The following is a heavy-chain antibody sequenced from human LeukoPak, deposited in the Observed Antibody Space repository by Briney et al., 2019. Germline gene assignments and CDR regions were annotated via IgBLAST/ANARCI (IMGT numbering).Heavy chain of an antibody. CDR1: GVTVSNDW. CDR3: ARDTSPSSRSSDLDALDM. V-gene: IGHV3-7*01. Sequence: GGSLRLSCATSGVTVSNDWMTWVRQAQGKGLEWVANIKKDGSQKNYVDSVKGRLTISRDNTKKSLFLQMNSLRAEDTGIYYCARDTSPSSRSSDLDALDMWGQGTMVTVSS. CDR2: IKKDGSQK. J-gene: IGHJ3*02. D-gene: IGHD6-19*01.